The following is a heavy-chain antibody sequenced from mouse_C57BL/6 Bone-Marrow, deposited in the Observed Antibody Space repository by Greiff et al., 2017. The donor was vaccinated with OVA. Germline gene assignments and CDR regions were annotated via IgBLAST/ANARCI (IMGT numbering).Heavy chain of an antibody. CDR3: TTHITTVVADY. Sequence: VQLQQSGAELVRPGASVKLSCTASGFNIKDDYMHWVKQRPEQGLEWIGWIDPENGDTEDASKFQGKATITADTSSNTAYLQLSSLTSEDTAVYYCTTHITTVVADYWGQGTTLTVSS. CDR2: IDPENGDT. V-gene: IGHV14-4*01. CDR1: GFNIKDDY. D-gene: IGHD1-1*01. J-gene: IGHJ2*01.